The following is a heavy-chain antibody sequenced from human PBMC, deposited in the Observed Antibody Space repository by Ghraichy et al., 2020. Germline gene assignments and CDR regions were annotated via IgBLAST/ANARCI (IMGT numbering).Heavy chain of an antibody. CDR3: TIQTPDRDGSTISCSNWFDP. J-gene: IGHJ5*02. V-gene: IGHV3-73*01. CDR2: VKSRPNSFAT. Sequence: GGSLRLSCVASGFTLRGSAIHWVRQASGKGLEWVGRVKSRPNSFATAYGASVEGRFTISRDDSQNTAYLQMNSLKTEETAMYYCTIQTPDRDGSTISCSNWFDPWRKGTLVTVSS. CDR1: GFTLRGSA. D-gene: IGHD2-2*01.